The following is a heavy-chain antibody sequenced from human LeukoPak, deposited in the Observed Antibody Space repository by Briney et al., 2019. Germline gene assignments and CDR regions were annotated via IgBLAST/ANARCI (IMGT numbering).Heavy chain of an antibody. V-gene: IGHV5-51*01. J-gene: IGHJ4*02. CDR3: ARRQYYYDSSGYPDY. D-gene: IGHD3-22*01. CDR1: GYSFTSYW. CDR2: IYPGDSDT. Sequence: GESLKISCTGSGYSFTSYWIRWARQMPGKGLEWMGIIYPGDSDTRYGPSFQGQVTISADKSISTAYLQWSSLKASDTAMYYCARRQYYYDSSGYPDYWGQGTLVTVSS.